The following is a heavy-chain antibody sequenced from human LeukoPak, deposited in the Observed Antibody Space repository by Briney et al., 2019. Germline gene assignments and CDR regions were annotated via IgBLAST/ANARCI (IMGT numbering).Heavy chain of an antibody. D-gene: IGHD6-19*01. J-gene: IGHJ4*02. CDR2: ISGSNGNR. V-gene: IGHV1-18*01. CDR3: ARSSGWYAPAIDY. Sequence: ASVKVSCKASGYTFTTYDFTWVRQAPGQGREWMGWISGSNGNRNYAQKLQGRVTMTTDTSTSTAYMELRSLRSDDTAVYYCARSSGWYAPAIDYWGQGTLVTVSS. CDR1: GYTFTTYD.